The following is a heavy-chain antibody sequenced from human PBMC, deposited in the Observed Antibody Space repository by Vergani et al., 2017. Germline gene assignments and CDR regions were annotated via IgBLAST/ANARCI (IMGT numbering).Heavy chain of an antibody. CDR3: ARDQLTGDLWGGPFDV. V-gene: IGHV3-23*04. D-gene: IGHD2-21*01. CDR1: GFTFSAHA. CDR2: ISGSGDSI. Sequence: VQLVESGGGLVKPGGSLRLSCEGSGFTFSAHAMSWVRQAPGKGLEWVSTISGSGDSIYYADSVKGRFTISRDNSKNTLYLQMNSLRADDTAVYFCARDQLTGDLWGGPFDVWGQGTMVTVSS. J-gene: IGHJ3*01.